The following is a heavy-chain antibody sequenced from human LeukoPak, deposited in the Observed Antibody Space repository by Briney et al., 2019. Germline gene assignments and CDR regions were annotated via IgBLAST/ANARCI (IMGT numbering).Heavy chain of an antibody. D-gene: IGHD3-22*01. CDR1: GGSFSGHY. Sequence: PSETLSLTCAVNGGSFSGHYWSWIRQPPGRGLEWIGEINHSGNTNYNPSLKSRVTISVDTSKNQFFLNLSSLTAADTAVYYCASFFYDSVDYYYAPHFDYWAQGTQVTVSA. J-gene: IGHJ4*02. V-gene: IGHV4-34*01. CDR2: INHSGNT. CDR3: ASFFYDSVDYYYAPHFDY.